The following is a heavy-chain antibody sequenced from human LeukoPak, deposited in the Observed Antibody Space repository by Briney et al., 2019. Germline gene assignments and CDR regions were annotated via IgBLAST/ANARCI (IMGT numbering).Heavy chain of an antibody. CDR2: ITGSGAAT. CDR3: AKTVAGTLNGLDP. Sequence: GGSLRLSCAASGFTFSSYVMTWVRQAPGKGLEWVSSITGSGAATYYADSVKGRFTISRDNPKNTLYLQMNSLRAEDTAVYYCAKTVAGTLNGLDPWGQGTLVTVSS. V-gene: IGHV3-23*01. D-gene: IGHD6-19*01. CDR1: GFTFSSYV. J-gene: IGHJ5*02.